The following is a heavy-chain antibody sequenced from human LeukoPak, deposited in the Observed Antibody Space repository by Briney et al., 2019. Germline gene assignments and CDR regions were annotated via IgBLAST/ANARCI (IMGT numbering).Heavy chain of an antibody. CDR2: INPNSGGT. J-gene: IGHJ4*02. V-gene: IGHV1-2*02. D-gene: IGHD3-22*01. CDR3: ARGPYYYDSSGYYYYY. CDR1: GYTFTGCY. Sequence: ASVKVSCKASGYTFTGCYMHWVRQAPGQGLEWMGWINPNSGGTNYAQKFQGRVTMTRDTSISTAYMELSRLRSDDMAVYYCARGPYYYDSSGYYYYYWGQGTLVTVSS.